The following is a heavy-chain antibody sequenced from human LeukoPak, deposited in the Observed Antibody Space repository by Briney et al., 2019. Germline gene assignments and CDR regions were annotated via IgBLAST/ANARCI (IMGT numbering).Heavy chain of an antibody. CDR3: ARREVFAAFDI. J-gene: IGHJ3*02. D-gene: IGHD3-10*02. CDR2: INHSGST. CDR1: GRSFSGYY. V-gene: IGHV4-34*01. Sequence: SETLSLTCAVYGRSFSGYYWSWIRRPPGKGLEWIGEINHSGSTNYNPSLKSRVTISVDTSKNQFSLKLSSVTAADTAVYYCARREVFAAFDIWGQGTMVTVSS.